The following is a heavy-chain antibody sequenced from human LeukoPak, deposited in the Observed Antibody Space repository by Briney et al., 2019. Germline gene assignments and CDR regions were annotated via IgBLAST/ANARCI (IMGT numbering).Heavy chain of an antibody. V-gene: IGHV4-61*02. D-gene: IGHD3-16*02. Sequence: SQTLSLTCTVSGGSISSGSYYWSWIRQPAGKGLEWIGRIYTSGSTNYNPSLKSRVTMSVDTSKNQFSLKLSSVTAADTAVYYCARRSSYDYVWGSYRYTRTFDPWGQGTLVTVSS. J-gene: IGHJ5*02. CDR2: IYTSGST. CDR1: GGSISSGSYY. CDR3: ARRSSYDYVWGSYRYTRTFDP.